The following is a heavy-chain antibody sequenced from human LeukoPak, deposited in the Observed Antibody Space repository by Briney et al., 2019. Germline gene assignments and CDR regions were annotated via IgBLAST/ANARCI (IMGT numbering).Heavy chain of an antibody. CDR2: VTHSSTYI. V-gene: IGHV3-21*01. J-gene: IGHJ4*02. CDR1: GFIFTTYT. CDR3: ARGNDILTA. D-gene: IGHD3-9*01. Sequence: GGSLRLSCAASGFIFTTYTMNWVRQAPGKGLEWVSSVTHSSTYIFYAGSVKGRFTISRDNTKNSVYLQMNSLRAEGTAVYYCARGNDILTAWGQGTLVTVSS.